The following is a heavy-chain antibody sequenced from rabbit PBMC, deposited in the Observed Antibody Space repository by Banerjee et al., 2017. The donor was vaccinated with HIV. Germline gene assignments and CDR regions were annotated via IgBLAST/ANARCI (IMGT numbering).Heavy chain of an antibody. CDR3: ARDLAGVIGWNFNL. D-gene: IGHD4-1*01. Sequence: EESGGGLVQPEGSLALTCTASGFDISGRYWICWVRQAPGTGLEWIGCIYNGDGRTYYATWAKGRFTISKTSWTTVTLQMTSLTAADTASYFCARDLAGVIGWNFNLWGQGTLVTVS. V-gene: IGHV1S45*01. CDR1: GFDISGRYW. CDR2: IYNGDGRT. J-gene: IGHJ4*01.